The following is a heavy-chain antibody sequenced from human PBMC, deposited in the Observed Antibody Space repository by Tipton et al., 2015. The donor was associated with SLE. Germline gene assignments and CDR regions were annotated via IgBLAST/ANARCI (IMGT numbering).Heavy chain of an antibody. V-gene: IGHV4-59*12. CDR1: GGSISSYY. J-gene: IGHJ4*02. CDR3: ARGAPRGYGGYDSLPLAAARHSFDY. Sequence: TLSLTCTVSGGSISSYYWSWIRQPPGKGLEWIGYIYYSGSTNYNPSLKSRVTISVDTSKNQFSLKLSSVTAADTAVYYCARGAPRGYGGYDSLPLAAARHSFDYWGQETLVTVS. D-gene: IGHD5-12*01. CDR2: IYYSGST.